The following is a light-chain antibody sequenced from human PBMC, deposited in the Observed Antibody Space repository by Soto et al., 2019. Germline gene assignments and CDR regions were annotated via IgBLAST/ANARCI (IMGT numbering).Light chain of an antibody. CDR1: QSVSSY. CDR3: QQRSNWPRA. CDR2: DAS. J-gene: IGKJ1*01. V-gene: IGKV3-11*01. Sequence: EIVLTQSPATLSLSPGERATLSCRASQSVSSYLAWYQQKPGQAPRLLIYDASNRATGIPARFSGSGSGTDFTHTSSSLEPEDFAVYYCQQRSNWPRALGQGTKVEIK.